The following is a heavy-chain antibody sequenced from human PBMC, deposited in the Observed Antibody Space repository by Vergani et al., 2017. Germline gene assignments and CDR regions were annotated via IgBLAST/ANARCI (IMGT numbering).Heavy chain of an antibody. J-gene: IGHJ4*02. CDR1: GGTFSSYA. Sequence: QVQLVQSGAEVKKPGSSVKVSCKASGGTFSSYAISWVRQAPGQGLEWMGGIIPMFGTANYAQKFQGRVTITADESTSTAYMELSSLRSEDTAVYYCARRTPTARGGTFDYWGQGTLGTVSS. CDR3: ARRTPTARGGTFDY. CDR2: IIPMFGTA. V-gene: IGHV1-69*01. D-gene: IGHD5-18*01.